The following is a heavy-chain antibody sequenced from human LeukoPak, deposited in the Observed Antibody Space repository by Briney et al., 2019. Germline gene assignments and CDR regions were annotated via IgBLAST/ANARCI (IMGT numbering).Heavy chain of an antibody. CDR1: GFTFSSYA. D-gene: IGHD7-27*01. Sequence: GGSLRLSCAASGFTFSSYAMHWVRQAPGKGLEWVSVIYSGGSTYYADSVKGRFTISRDNSKNTLYLQMNSLRAEDTAVYYCARDPGTGGYWGQGTLVTVSS. CDR3: ARDPGTGGY. CDR2: IYSGGST. J-gene: IGHJ4*02. V-gene: IGHV3-66*01.